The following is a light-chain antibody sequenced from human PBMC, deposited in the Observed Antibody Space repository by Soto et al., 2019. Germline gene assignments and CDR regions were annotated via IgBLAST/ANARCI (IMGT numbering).Light chain of an antibody. J-gene: IGKJ1*01. Sequence: EIVMTQSPATLSVPPGERATLSCRASQSVSSNLAWYQQKPGQAPRLLIYGASNRATGIPARSSGSGSGTDFTLTISRLEPEDFAVYYCQQYGSSGTFGQGTKVDIK. CDR2: GAS. CDR1: QSVSSN. V-gene: IGKV3-20*01. CDR3: QQYGSSGT.